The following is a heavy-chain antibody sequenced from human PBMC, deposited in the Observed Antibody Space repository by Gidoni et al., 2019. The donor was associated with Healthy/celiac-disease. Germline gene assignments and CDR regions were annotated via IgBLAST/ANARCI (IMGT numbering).Heavy chain of an antibody. CDR1: GCPFCNAW. CDR2: IKSKTDGGTT. V-gene: IGHV3-15*01. J-gene: IGHJ4*02. CDR3: TAVSYDRSGYCYAI. Sequence: EVQLVEAGGGWVEPGGSLIRSCAASGCPFCNAWMSWFRQAPGKGLEGVVRIKSKTDGGTTDYAATVKGRFTISREVSKNTLYLKMNSLKTEDTAVYYCTAVSYDRSGYCYAIWGQGTLVTVSS. D-gene: IGHD3-22*01.